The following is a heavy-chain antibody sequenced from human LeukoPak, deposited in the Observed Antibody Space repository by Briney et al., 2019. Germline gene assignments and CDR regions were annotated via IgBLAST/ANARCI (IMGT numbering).Heavy chain of an antibody. J-gene: IGHJ5*02. V-gene: IGHV3-74*01. CDR3: ARARRLSWFDP. CDR1: GFTFSSYW. Sequence: GGSLRLSCAASGFTFSSYWMHWVRQAPGKGLVWVSRINSDGSSTSYADSVKGRFTISRDNAKNTLYLQMNSLRAEDTAAYYCARARRLSWFDPWGQGTLVTVSS. CDR2: INSDGSST. D-gene: IGHD3-3*01.